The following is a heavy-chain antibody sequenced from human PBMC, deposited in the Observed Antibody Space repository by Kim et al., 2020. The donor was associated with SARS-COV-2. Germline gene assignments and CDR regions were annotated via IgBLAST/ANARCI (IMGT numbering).Heavy chain of an antibody. CDR3: ARDNKGGLDY. J-gene: IGHJ4*02. V-gene: IGHV4-4*02. Sequence: TNYNPTLKSRVPISVDKSKNQFSLKLSSVTAADTAVYYCARDNKGGLDYWGQGTLVTVSS.